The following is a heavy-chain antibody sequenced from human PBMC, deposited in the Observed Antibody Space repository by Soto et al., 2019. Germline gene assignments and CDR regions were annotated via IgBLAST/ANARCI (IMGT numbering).Heavy chain of an antibody. CDR2: IIPVVGTT. D-gene: IGHD2-8*01. CDR3: ARGLVYATTDFDY. V-gene: IGHV1-69*06. CDR1: GDTFTTNS. Sequence: QVQLVQSGAEVKKPGSSVKVSCKASGDTFTTNSLNWVRQAPGQGLEWMGGIIPVVGTTKYAQKYQDRVTITGDKSTNTAYMELSSLRSDDTAVYYCARGLVYATTDFDYWGQGPPVTVSS. J-gene: IGHJ4*02.